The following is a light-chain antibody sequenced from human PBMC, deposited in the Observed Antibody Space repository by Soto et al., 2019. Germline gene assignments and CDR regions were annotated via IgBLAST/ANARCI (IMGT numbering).Light chain of an antibody. CDR1: QSVSSY. CDR3: QQRRSWPPTIT. J-gene: IGKJ5*01. CDR2: DAS. V-gene: IGKV3-11*01. Sequence: EVVMTQSPGTLSLSPGEAATLSCRASQSVSSYLAWYQQNPGQAPRLLIYDASYRATDIPPRFSGSGSGTDFTLTISSLEPEDFAVYYCQQRRSWPPTITFGQGTRLEIK.